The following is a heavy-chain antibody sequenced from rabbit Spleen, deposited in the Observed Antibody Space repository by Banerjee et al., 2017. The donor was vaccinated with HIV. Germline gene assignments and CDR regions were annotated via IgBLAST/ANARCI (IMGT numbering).Heavy chain of an antibody. D-gene: IGHD4-2*01. Sequence: QEQLVESGGGLVTPGGALTLTCKASGFDFNNGYVMCWVRQAPGKGLESLACINGDNSGRTWYATWVNGRFTVSKTSSTTVTLQMTSLTVADTATYFCARNDDGSNHLTLWGPGTLVTVS. CDR3: ARNDDGSNHLTL. CDR2: INGDNSGRT. V-gene: IGHV1S45*01. J-gene: IGHJ4*01. CDR1: GFDFNNGYV.